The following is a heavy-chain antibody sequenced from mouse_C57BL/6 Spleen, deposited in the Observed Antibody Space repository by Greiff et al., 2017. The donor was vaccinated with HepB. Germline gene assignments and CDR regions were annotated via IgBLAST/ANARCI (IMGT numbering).Heavy chain of an antibody. V-gene: IGHV1-64*01. J-gene: IGHJ2*01. CDR3: ARSELRHYFDY. CDR1: GYTFTSYW. D-gene: IGHD1-2*01. CDR2: IHPNSGST. Sequence: VQLQQPGAELVKPGASVKLSCKASGYTFTSYWMHWVKQRPGQGLEWIGMIHPNSGSTNYNEKFKSKATLTVDKSSSTAYMQLSSLTSEDSAVYYCARSELRHYFDYWGQGTTLTVSS.